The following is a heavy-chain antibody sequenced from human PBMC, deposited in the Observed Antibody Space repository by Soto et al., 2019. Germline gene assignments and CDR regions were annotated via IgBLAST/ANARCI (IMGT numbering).Heavy chain of an antibody. V-gene: IGHV3-23*01. D-gene: IGHD6-19*01. J-gene: IGHJ4*02. CDR3: AKDRGSGGIVAGTPDY. Sequence: EVRLLESGGGLVQPGGSLRLSCAASGFTVSSSAMIWVRQAPGKGLEWVATFSAGGSRYYADSVKGRFTISRNSSQNTLYLQMNGLRAEDTALYYCAKDRGSGGIVAGTPDYWGQGTLVTVSS. CDR2: FSAGGSR. CDR1: GFTVSSSA.